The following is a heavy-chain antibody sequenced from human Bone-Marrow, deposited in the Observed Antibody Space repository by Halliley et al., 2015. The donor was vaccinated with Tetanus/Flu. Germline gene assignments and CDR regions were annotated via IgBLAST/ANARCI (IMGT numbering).Heavy chain of an antibody. Sequence: CAASGFSFSTYGMHWVRQAPGKGLEWVAVFSFDGSNKYYADSVKGRFTISRDNSKNTLYLQMNSLRAEDTAVYYCAKDSTSSGYFGRIDYWGQGTLVTVSS. CDR2: FSFDGSNK. D-gene: IGHD3-22*01. V-gene: IGHV3-30*18. CDR1: GFSFSTYG. CDR3: AKDSTSSGYFGRIDY. J-gene: IGHJ4*02.